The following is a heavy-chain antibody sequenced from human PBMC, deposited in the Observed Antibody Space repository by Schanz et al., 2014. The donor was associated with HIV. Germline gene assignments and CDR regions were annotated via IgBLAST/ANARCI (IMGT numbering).Heavy chain of an antibody. CDR2: INWNSGNI. CDR3: ASTEFPYSSSSDYYYGMDV. V-gene: IGHV3-9*01. J-gene: IGHJ6*02. D-gene: IGHD6-6*01. Sequence: VQLVDSGGGVVQPGRSLRLSCAASGFTFHDYAMHWLRQAPGQGLEWVSGINWNSGNIGYADSVKGRFTISRDNAKNSLYLQMNSLRAGDSAVYYCASTEFPYSSSSDYYYGMDVWGQGTTVTVSS. CDR1: GFTFHDYA.